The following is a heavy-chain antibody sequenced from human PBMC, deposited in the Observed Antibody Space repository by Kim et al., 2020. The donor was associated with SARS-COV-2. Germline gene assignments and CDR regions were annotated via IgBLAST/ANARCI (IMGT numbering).Heavy chain of an antibody. CDR2: INPSGGST. CDR1: GYTFTSYY. V-gene: IGHV1-46*01. J-gene: IGHJ3*02. CDR3: ERDFPRGVVLRYFDWLSRTDAFDI. D-gene: IGHD3-9*01. Sequence: ASVKVSCKASGYTFTSYYMHWVRQAPGQGLEWMGIINPSGGSTSYAQKFQGRVTMTRDTSTSTVYMELSSLRSEDTAVYYCERDFPRGVVLRYFDWLSRTDAFDIWDQRTLVTVSS.